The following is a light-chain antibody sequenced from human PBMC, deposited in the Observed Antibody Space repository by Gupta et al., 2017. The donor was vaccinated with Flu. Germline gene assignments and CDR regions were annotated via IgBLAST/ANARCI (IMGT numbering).Light chain of an antibody. CDR3: CSYAGSSTFWV. V-gene: IGLV2-23*01. Sequence: QSALTQPASVSGSPGPSITISCTGTSSDVGSYNLVSWYQQHPGKAPKLMSYEGSKRPSGVSNRFAGSKSGNTASLTISGLQAEDEADYYCCSYAGSSTFWVFGGGTKLTVL. J-gene: IGLJ3*02. CDR2: EGS. CDR1: SSDVGSYNL.